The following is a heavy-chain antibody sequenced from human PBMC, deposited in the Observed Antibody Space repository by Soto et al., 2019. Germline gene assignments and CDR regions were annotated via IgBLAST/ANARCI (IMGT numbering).Heavy chain of an antibody. D-gene: IGHD6-19*01. V-gene: IGHV3-21*01. CDR3: ARGVEGQVAGTASSYYYYYMDV. Sequence: PGGSLRLSCAASGFTFSSYSMNWVRQAPGKGLEWVSSISSSSSYIYYADSVKGRFTISRDNAKNSLYLQMNSLRAEDTAVYYCARGVEGQVAGTASSYYYYYMDVWGKGTTVTVSS. J-gene: IGHJ6*03. CDR2: ISSSSSYI. CDR1: GFTFSSYS.